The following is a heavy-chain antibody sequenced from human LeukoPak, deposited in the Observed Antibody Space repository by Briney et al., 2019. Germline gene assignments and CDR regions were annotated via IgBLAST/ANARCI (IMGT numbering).Heavy chain of an antibody. V-gene: IGHV4-39*01. CDR2: IYYSGTT. CDR1: GGSISNSNYY. D-gene: IGHD3-16*02. CDR3: ARHQDQESGYDDIWGSYRPRYYFDS. Sequence: SETLSLTCTVSGGSISNSNYYWGCIRQPPGKGLEWIGSIYYSGTTYYNPSLKSRVTMSVDTSKNQFSLKLSSVTAADTAVYYCARHQDQESGYDDIWGSYRPRYYFDSWGQGTLVTVSS. J-gene: IGHJ4*02.